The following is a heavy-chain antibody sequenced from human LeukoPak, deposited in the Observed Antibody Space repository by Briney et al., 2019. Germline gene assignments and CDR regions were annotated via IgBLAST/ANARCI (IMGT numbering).Heavy chain of an antibody. CDR2: ISGSGGST. J-gene: IGHJ3*02. CDR1: GFTFSTYG. Sequence: GGSLRLSCAASGFTFSTYGLHWVRQAPGKGLEWVSAISGSGGSTYYADSVKGRFTISRDNSKNTLYLQMNSLRAEDTAVYYCAKVLFSRFVGDAFDIWGQGTMVTVSS. D-gene: IGHD2/OR15-2a*01. V-gene: IGHV3-23*01. CDR3: AKVLFSRFVGDAFDI.